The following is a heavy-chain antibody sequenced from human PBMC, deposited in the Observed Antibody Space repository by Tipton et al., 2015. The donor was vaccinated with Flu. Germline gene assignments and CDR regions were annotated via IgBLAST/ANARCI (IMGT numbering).Heavy chain of an antibody. D-gene: IGHD2-15*01. CDR2: FYNSGNI. CDR1: GGSISSYY. V-gene: IGHV4-59*08. Sequence: TLSLTCTVSGGSISSYYWTWIRQPPGKGLEWIGYFYNSGNINYNPSLKSRVTISVDTSKNQFSLKLTSVTAADTAVYYCARSGGYCGAGGCYSGLFDYWGQGSLVTVSS. J-gene: IGHJ4*02. CDR3: ARSGGYCGAGGCYSGLFDY.